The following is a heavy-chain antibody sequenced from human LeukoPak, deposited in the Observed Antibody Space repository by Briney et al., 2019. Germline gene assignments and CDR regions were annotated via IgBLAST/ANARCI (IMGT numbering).Heavy chain of an antibody. CDR1: GFSFLSYT. J-gene: IGHJ4*02. Sequence: GGSLRLSCAASGFSFLSYTMSWVRQAPGKGLEWVSSISGSAGTTYYAGSVKGRFTISRDNAKNTLYLQMNSLRAEDTAVYYCAREVVVAATPLDYWGQGTLVTVSS. V-gene: IGHV3-23*01. CDR3: AREVVVAATPLDY. D-gene: IGHD2-15*01. CDR2: ISGSAGTT.